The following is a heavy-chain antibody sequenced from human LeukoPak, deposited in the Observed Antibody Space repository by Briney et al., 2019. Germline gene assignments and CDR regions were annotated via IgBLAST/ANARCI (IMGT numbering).Heavy chain of an antibody. J-gene: IGHJ4*02. Sequence: NPGGSLRLSCAASGFTFSDYYMRWIRQAPGKGLEWVSYISSSGSTIYYADSVKGRFTISRDNAKNSLYLQMNSLRAEDTAVYYCARVLRDGYNYGYYFDYWGQGTLVTVSS. CDR2: ISSSGSTI. V-gene: IGHV3-11*01. CDR1: GFTFSDYY. D-gene: IGHD5-24*01. CDR3: ARVLRDGYNYGYYFDY.